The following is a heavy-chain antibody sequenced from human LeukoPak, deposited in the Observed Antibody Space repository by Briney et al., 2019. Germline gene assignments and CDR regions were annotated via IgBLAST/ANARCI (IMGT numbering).Heavy chain of an antibody. V-gene: IGHV3-7*01. D-gene: IGHD5-24*01. CDR1: GFSFSDHW. J-gene: IGHJ4*02. Sequence: GGSLRLSCVASGFSFSDHWMNWFRQAPGKGLKWVATIKKDGSEQYYVDSMKGRLTISRDNAKNSVYLQIHNLRAEDTAVYYCARDLGWLQSDYWGQGTLVTVSS. CDR2: IKKDGSEQ. CDR3: ARDLGWLQSDY.